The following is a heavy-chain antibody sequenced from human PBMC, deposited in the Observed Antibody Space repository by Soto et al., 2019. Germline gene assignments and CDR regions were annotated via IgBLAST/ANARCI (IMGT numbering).Heavy chain of an antibody. V-gene: IGHV3-48*02. Sequence: ESGGGLVQPGGSLRLSCAASGFTFSSYSMNWVRQAPGKGLEWVSYISSSSSTIYYADSVKGRFTISRDHAKNSLYLQMNSLRDEDTAVYYCARDERRDSSGYLYYFGYWGQGTLVTVSS. D-gene: IGHD3-22*01. CDR2: ISSSSSTI. CDR1: GFTFSSYS. CDR3: ARDERRDSSGYLYYFGY. J-gene: IGHJ4*02.